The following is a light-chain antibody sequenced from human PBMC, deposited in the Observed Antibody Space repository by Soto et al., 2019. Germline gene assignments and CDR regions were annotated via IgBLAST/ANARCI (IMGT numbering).Light chain of an antibody. Sequence: EIVLTQSPCTLSLSPGERATLSCRASSSVSASLAWYQQKPGQAPRLLIYDASNRAAGIPARFTGSGSGTDFTLTISGLVPEDFAVYYWQERRCGHWTFGQGTQVESK. CDR1: SSVSAS. CDR2: DAS. J-gene: IGKJ1*01. CDR3: QERRCGHWT. V-gene: IGKV3-11*01.